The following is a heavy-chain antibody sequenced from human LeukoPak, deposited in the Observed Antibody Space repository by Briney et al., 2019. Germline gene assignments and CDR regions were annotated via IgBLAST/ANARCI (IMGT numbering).Heavy chain of an antibody. CDR2: IHNSGST. J-gene: IGHJ5*02. CDR3: ARGGDYYDSSGYYYP. CDR1: GGSISTSYYY. V-gene: IGHV4-39*07. Sequence: SETLSLTCTASGGSISTSYYYWGWIRQPPGKGLEWIGNIHNSGSTYYNPSLKSRVTISVDTSKNQFSLKLSSVTAADTAVYYCARGGDYYDSSGYYYPWGQGTLVTVSS. D-gene: IGHD3-22*01.